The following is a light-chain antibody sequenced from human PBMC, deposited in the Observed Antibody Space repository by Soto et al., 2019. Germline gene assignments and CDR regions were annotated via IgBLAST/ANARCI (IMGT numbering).Light chain of an antibody. CDR2: GAS. Sequence: EIVLTQSPGTLSLSPGERATLSCRASQSFSIIFLSWYQQKPGQTPRLLIYGASSRATGIPDRFSGSESGTDFTLTISRLEPEDFAVYYCQQYGNSPLTFGGGTKVDIK. V-gene: IGKV3-20*01. CDR1: QSFSIIF. J-gene: IGKJ4*01. CDR3: QQYGNSPLT.